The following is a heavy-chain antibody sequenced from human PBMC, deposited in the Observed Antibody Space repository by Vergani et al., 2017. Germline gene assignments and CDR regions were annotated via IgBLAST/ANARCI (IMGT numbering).Heavy chain of an antibody. CDR1: GGTFSSYA. J-gene: IGHJ4*02. CDR3: ARLSYDTTPYLQGGYDC. Sequence: QVQLVQSGAEVKKPGSSVKVSCKASGGTFSSYAISWVRQAPGQGLEWMGGIIPIFGTANYAQKFQGRVTITADESTSTAYMELSSLRAEDTAVYYCARLSYDTTPYLQGGYDCWGQGTLVSVSS. CDR2: IIPIFGTA. V-gene: IGHV1-69*12. D-gene: IGHD3-22*01.